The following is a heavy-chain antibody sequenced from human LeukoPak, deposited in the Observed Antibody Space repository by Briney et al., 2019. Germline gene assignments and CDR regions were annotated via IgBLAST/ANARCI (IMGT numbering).Heavy chain of an antibody. CDR2: FHPSGST. V-gene: IGHV4-4*07. D-gene: IGHD3-3*01. CDR3: AGGPVEYYFDF. J-gene: IGHJ4*02. CDR1: DDSITTYY. Sequence: SETLSLTCTVSDDSITTYYYTWIRQPAGGGLEWIGRFHPSGSTNFNPSLKSRVTMSIDTSKKQFSLKLSSVTAADTAVYYCAGGPVEYYFDFWGQGTLVTVSS.